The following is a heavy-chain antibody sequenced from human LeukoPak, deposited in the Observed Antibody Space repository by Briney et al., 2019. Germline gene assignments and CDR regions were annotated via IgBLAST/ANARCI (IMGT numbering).Heavy chain of an antibody. D-gene: IGHD6-19*01. CDR1: GFTFGDYA. Sequence: PGGSLTLSCTVSGFTFGDYAMSWVRQAPGKGLEWVGFIRGKVYGGTTEYAASVKGRFTISRDDSKSIAYLQMISLRPEDTAVYYCAKDRSTGWYAGFDFWGQGTLVTVSS. CDR3: AKDRSTGWYAGFDF. J-gene: IGHJ5*01. V-gene: IGHV3-49*04. CDR2: IRGKVYGGTT.